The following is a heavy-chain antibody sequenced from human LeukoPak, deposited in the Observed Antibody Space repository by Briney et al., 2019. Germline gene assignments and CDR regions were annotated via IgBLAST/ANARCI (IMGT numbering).Heavy chain of an antibody. V-gene: IGHV3-73*01. CDR3: RAAVAGDYFDL. J-gene: IGHJ2*01. Sequence: GGSLRLSCAAPGFTLSGAAMHWVRQASGKGLEWLGRIRSKADSYTTAYAASMKGRFIVSRDDSKNTAYLQMNSLKTEDTAVYYCRAAVAGDYFDLWGRGTLVTVSS. D-gene: IGHD6-19*01. CDR2: IRSKADSYTT. CDR1: GFTLSGAA.